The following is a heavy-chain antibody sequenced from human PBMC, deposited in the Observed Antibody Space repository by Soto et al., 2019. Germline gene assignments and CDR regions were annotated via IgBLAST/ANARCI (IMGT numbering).Heavy chain of an antibody. J-gene: IGHJ6*03. V-gene: IGHV1-8*01. CDR2: MNPNSGNT. Sequence: GASVKVSCKASGYTFTSYDINWVRQATGQGLEWMGWMNPNSGNTGYAQKFQGRVTMTRNTSISTAYMELSSLRSEDTAVYYCAVCPRTPYYYYYMDVWGKGTRVTVSS. CDR1: GYTFTSYD. CDR3: AVCPRTPYYYYYMDV.